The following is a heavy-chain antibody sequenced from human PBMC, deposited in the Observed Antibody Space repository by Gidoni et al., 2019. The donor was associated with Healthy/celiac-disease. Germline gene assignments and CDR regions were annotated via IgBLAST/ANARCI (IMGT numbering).Heavy chain of an antibody. Sequence: QVQLQKWGAGLLKPSETLSLTCAVYGGSFSGYYWSWIRQPPGKGLEWIGEINHSGSTNYTPSLKSRVTISVDTSKNQFSLKLSSVTAADTAVYYCARGSGFPKYFQHWGQGTLVTVSS. V-gene: IGHV4-34*01. D-gene: IGHD6-19*01. CDR1: GGSFSGYY. CDR3: ARGSGFPKYFQH. CDR2: INHSGST. J-gene: IGHJ1*01.